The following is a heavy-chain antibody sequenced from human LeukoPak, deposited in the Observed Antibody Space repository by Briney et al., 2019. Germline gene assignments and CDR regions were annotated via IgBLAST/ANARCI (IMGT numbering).Heavy chain of an antibody. J-gene: IGHJ4*02. Sequence: SETLSLTCTVSGGSTSSYYWSWIRQPPGKGLEWIGYIYYSGSTNYNPSLKSRVTISVDTSKNQFSLKLSSVTAADTAVYYCARVAGIQLWLGYFDYWGQGTLVTVSS. D-gene: IGHD5-18*01. CDR3: ARVAGIQLWLGYFDY. V-gene: IGHV4-59*01. CDR2: IYYSGST. CDR1: GGSTSSYY.